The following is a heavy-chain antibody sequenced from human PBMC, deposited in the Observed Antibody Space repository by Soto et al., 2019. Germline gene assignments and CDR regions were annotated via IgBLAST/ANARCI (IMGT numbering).Heavy chain of an antibody. CDR2: VYYSGAT. J-gene: IGHJ4*02. CDR1: GDSMATGGHY. D-gene: IGHD3-16*01. V-gene: IGHV4-31*03. Sequence: KPSETLSLTCTVSGDSMATGGHYYNWIRQVPWKGLEWIGYVYYSGATHYTPSLRARATISRDTSKNQFSLRLISVTAVDTALYYCARDKDLQPTVWGFWGQGIQVTVSS. CDR3: ARDKDLQPTVWGF.